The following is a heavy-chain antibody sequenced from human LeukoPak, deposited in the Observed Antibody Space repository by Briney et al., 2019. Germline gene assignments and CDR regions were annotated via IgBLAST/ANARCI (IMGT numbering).Heavy chain of an antibody. CDR1: GGSISSSSYY. CDR3: ARRGKVYYYGMDV. V-gene: IGHV4-39*01. Sequence: PSETLFLTCTVSGGSISSSSYYWGWIRQPPGKGLEWIGSIYYSGSTYYNPSLKSRVTISVDTSKNQFSLKLSSVTAADTAVYYCARRGKVYYYGMDVWGQGTTVTVSS. J-gene: IGHJ6*02. CDR2: IYYSGST.